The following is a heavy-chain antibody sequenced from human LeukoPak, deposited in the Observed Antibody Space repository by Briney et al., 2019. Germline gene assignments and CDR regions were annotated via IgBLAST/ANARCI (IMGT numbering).Heavy chain of an antibody. Sequence: SVKVSCKASGGTFSSYAISWVRQAPGQGLEWMGGIIPIFGTANYAQKFQGRVTITAGESTSTAYMELSSLRSEDTAVYYCARSYSSSSYYYYGMDVWGQGTTVTVSS. CDR3: ARSYSSSSYYYYGMDV. V-gene: IGHV1-69*01. J-gene: IGHJ6*02. CDR2: IIPIFGTA. D-gene: IGHD6-6*01. CDR1: GGTFSSYA.